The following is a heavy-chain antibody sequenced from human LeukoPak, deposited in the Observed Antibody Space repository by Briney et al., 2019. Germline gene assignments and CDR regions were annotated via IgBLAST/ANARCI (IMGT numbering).Heavy chain of an antibody. V-gene: IGHV4-59*08. CDR1: GGSFSGYY. D-gene: IGHD3-16*01. CDR3: AKYGGSYSGFDY. Sequence: PSETLPLTCAVYGGSFSGYYWSWIRQPPGKGLEGIGYIYYSGSINYNPSLKSRVTISVDTSKNQFSLKLRSVTAADTAVYYCAKYGGSYSGFDYWGQGTLVTVSS. J-gene: IGHJ4*02. CDR2: IYYSGSI.